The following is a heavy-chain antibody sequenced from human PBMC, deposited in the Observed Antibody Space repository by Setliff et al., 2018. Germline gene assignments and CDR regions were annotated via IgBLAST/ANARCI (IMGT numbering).Heavy chain of an antibody. D-gene: IGHD2-15*01. V-gene: IGHV3-13*01. CDR2: IGTAGDT. CDR3: ARHTPGYYYMDV. CDR1: GFTFRRHG. Sequence: GGSLRLSCGTSGFTFRRHGMHWVRQAPGKGLEWVSAIGTAGDTYYPGSVKGRFTISRENAKNSLYLQMNSLRAGDTAVYYCARHTPGYYYMDVWGKGTTVTVSS. J-gene: IGHJ6*03.